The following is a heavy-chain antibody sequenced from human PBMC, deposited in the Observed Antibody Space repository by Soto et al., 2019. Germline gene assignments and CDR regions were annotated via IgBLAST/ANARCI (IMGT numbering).Heavy chain of an antibody. J-gene: IGHJ4*02. Sequence: SGFTFSRHAMIWVRQVPGKGLEWVSSISGSFSSIYYADSVKGRFTTSRDNAKNSLYLQMNSLRAEDTAVYYCARSPYSSGYYYAIDYWGQGTQVTVSS. CDR2: ISGSFSSI. CDR1: GFTFSRHA. CDR3: ARSPYSSGYYYAIDY. D-gene: IGHD3-22*01. V-gene: IGHV3-21*04.